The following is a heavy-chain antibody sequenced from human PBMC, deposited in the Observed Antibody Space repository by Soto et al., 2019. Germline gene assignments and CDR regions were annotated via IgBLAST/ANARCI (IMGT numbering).Heavy chain of an antibody. J-gene: IGHJ5*02. CDR3: ARGLAAAGIGWFDP. V-gene: IGHV4-59*01. CDR1: GGSISSYY. CDR2: IYYSGST. Sequence: SETLSLTCTVSGGSISSYYWSWIRQPPGKGLEWIGYIYYSGSTNYNPSLKSRVTISVDTSKNQFSLKLSSVTAADTAVYYCARGLAAAGIGWFDPWGQGTLVTVYS. D-gene: IGHD6-13*01.